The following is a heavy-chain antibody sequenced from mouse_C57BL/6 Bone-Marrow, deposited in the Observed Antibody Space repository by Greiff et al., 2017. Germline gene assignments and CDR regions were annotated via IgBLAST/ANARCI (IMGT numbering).Heavy chain of an antibody. CDR2: IRSKSSNYAT. CDR3: VRDEGLRQGAYAMDY. Sequence: EVMLVESGGGLVQPKGSLKLSCAASGFTFNTYAMHWVRQAPGKGLEWVARIRSKSSNYATYYADSVKDRFTISRDDSQSMLYLQMNNLKTEVTAMYYCVRDEGLRQGAYAMDYWGQGTSVTVSS. CDR1: GFTFNTYA. J-gene: IGHJ4*01. D-gene: IGHD2-4*01. V-gene: IGHV10-3*01.